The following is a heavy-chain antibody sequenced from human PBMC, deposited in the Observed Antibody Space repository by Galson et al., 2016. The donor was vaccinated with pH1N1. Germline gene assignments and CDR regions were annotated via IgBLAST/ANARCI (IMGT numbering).Heavy chain of an antibody. CDR3: ARALRPAVNCGGDCYSLGQ. V-gene: IGHV1-69*13. CDR1: GGTFGSYG. J-gene: IGHJ4*02. D-gene: IGHD2-21*01. CDR2: IIPIFNTA. Sequence: SVKVSCKASGGTFGSYGINWVRQAPGQGLEWMGGIIPIFNTAKYAQNFQGRVTITADESTTTAYMELTSLRSEDTAMYFCARALRPAVNCGGDCYSLGQWGQGTLVTVSS.